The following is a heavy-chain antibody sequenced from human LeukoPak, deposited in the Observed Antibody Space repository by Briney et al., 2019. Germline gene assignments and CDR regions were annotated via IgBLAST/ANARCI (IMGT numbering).Heavy chain of an antibody. CDR3: AKDYGGNSD. CDR1: GFTFSSYA. D-gene: IGHD4-23*01. CDR2: ISYDGSNK. V-gene: IGHV3-30-3*01. J-gene: IGHJ4*02. Sequence: PGGSLRLSCAASGFTFSSYAMHWVRQAPGKGLEWVAVISYDGSNKYYADSVKGRFTISRDNSKNTLYLQMNSLRAEDTAVYYCAKDYGGNSDWGQGTLVTVCS.